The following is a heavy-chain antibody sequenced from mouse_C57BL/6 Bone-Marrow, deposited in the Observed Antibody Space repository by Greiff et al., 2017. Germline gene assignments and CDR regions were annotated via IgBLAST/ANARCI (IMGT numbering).Heavy chain of an antibody. CDR2: INPSSGYT. D-gene: IGHD2-5*01. CDR1: GYTFTSYW. V-gene: IGHV1-7*01. CDR3: ARAEAYYSNYVDY. J-gene: IGHJ2*01. Sequence: VQLQQSGAELAKPGASVKLSCKASGYTFTSYWMPWVKQRPGQGLEWIGYINPSSGYTKYNQKFKDQATLTADKSSSTAYMQLSSLTYEDSAVYYGARAEAYYSNYVDYWGQGTTLTVSS.